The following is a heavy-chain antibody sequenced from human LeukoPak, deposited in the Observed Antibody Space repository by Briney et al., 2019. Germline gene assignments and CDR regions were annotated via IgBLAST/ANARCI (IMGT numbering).Heavy chain of an antibody. V-gene: IGHV3-48*01. J-gene: IGHJ3*02. Sequence: GGSLRLSCAASGFTFSSYSMNWVRQAPGKGLEWVSYISSSSSTIYYADSVKGRFTISRDNAKNSLYLQMNSLRAEDTALYYCAKDGAGHYGSGRRRAFDIWGQGTMVTVSS. CDR2: ISSSSSTI. CDR1: GFTFSSYS. CDR3: AKDGAGHYGSGRRRAFDI. D-gene: IGHD3-10*01.